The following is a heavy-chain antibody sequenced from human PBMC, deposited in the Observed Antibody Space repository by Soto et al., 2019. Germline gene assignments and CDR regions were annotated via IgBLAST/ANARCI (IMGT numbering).Heavy chain of an antibody. CDR1: GFTFGSYW. V-gene: IGHV3-7*02. CDR2: IKQDVSEK. J-gene: IGHJ4*02. Sequence: EVQLVESGGGLVQPGGSLRLSCAASGFTFGSYWMTWVRQAPGKGLEWVANIKQDVSEKYYVDSVMGRFTISRDNAKNSLYLQMNSLRAEDTAVYYCARSGQIDYWGQGTLVTVSS. CDR3: ARSGQIDY. D-gene: IGHD6-19*01.